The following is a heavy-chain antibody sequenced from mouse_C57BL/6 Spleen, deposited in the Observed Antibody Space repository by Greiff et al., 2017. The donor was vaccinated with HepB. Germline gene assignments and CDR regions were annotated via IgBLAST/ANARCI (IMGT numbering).Heavy chain of an antibody. D-gene: IGHD1-1*01. Sequence: QVQLQQSGAELVRPGASVTLSCKASGYTFNDYEMHWVKQTPVHGLEWIGAIDPETGGTAYNQKFKGKAILTADKSSSTAYMELRSLTSEDSAVYYCTRGDYGYAMDYWGQGTSVTVSS. CDR2: IDPETGGT. CDR3: TRGDYGYAMDY. V-gene: IGHV1-15*01. J-gene: IGHJ4*01. CDR1: GYTFNDYE.